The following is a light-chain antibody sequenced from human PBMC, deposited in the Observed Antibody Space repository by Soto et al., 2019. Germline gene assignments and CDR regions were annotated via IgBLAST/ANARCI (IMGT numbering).Light chain of an antibody. CDR2: DVN. CDR3: SSYTSGSTYV. Sequence: QSALSQPASVSGSPGQSITISCTGTSSDVGGYNSLSWYQQHPGKVPKLMIYDVNNRPSGVSYRFSGSKSGNTASLTISGLQAEDEADYYCSSYTSGSTYVFGTGTKLTVL. V-gene: IGLV2-14*01. J-gene: IGLJ1*01. CDR1: SSDVGGYNS.